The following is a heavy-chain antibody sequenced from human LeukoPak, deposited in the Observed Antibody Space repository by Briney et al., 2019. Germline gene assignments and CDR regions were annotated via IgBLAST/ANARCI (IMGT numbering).Heavy chain of an antibody. V-gene: IGHV5-51*01. J-gene: IGHJ5*02. Sequence: GASLQISCKGSGYIFTSYWIGWVRPLPGKGLEWMGIIYPGDSDTRYSPSFQGQVTISADKSISTAYLQWSSLKASDTAMYYCARQGDYDFWSGYYTAGWFDPWGQGTLVTVSS. D-gene: IGHD3-3*01. CDR2: IYPGDSDT. CDR3: ARQGDYDFWSGYYTAGWFDP. CDR1: GYIFTSYW.